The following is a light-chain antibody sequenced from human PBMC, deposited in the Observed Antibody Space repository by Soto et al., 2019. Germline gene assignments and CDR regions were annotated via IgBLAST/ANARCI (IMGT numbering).Light chain of an antibody. CDR2: DAS. CDR1: QSVSSY. Sequence: EIVLTQSPATLSLSPGERATLSCRASQSVSSYLAWYQQKPGRAPRLLVYDASNRATGIPARFSGSGSGTDFTLTISSLEPGDFAVYYCQQRSNWPVTFGQGTKVEIK. V-gene: IGKV3-11*01. J-gene: IGKJ1*01. CDR3: QQRSNWPVT.